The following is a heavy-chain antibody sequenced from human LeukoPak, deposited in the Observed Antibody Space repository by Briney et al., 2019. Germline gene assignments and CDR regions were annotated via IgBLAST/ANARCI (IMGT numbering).Heavy chain of an antibody. Sequence: GGSLRLSCAASGFTFSSYAMSWVRQAPGKGLEWVSAISGSGGSTYYADSAKGRFTISRDNSKNTLYLQMNSLRAEDTAVYYCPRLVRQCLYRMFDPWGQGTLVTVSS. CDR2: ISGSGGST. V-gene: IGHV3-23*01. J-gene: IGHJ5*02. CDR3: PRLVRQCLYRMFDP. CDR1: GFTFSSYA. D-gene: IGHD6-19*01.